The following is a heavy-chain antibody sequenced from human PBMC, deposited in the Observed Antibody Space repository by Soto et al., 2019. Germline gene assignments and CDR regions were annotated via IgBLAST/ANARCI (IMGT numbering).Heavy chain of an antibody. CDR1: GGSISSYY. D-gene: IGHD2-21*02. Sequence: PSETLSLTCTVSGGSISSYYWSWIRQPPGKGLEWIGYMHYSGSTNYNPSLKSRVTISVDTSKNQFSLKLSSVTAADTAVYYCARADPKAYCGGDCYSYYFDYWGQGTLVTVSS. V-gene: IGHV4-59*01. CDR2: MHYSGST. J-gene: IGHJ4*02. CDR3: ARADPKAYCGGDCYSYYFDY.